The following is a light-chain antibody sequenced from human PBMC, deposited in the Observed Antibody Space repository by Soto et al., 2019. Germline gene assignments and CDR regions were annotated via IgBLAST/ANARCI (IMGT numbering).Light chain of an antibody. CDR2: LGS. Sequence: DIVMTQSPLSLPVTPGEPASISCRSSQSLLHSNGYNYLDWYLQKPGQSPQLLIYLGSNRASGVPDRFSGSGSGTDFTLKSSRVEAEDVGVYYCMQALHPLFTFGPGTKVDIK. V-gene: IGKV2-28*01. CDR1: QSLLHSNGYNY. J-gene: IGKJ3*01. CDR3: MQALHPLFT.